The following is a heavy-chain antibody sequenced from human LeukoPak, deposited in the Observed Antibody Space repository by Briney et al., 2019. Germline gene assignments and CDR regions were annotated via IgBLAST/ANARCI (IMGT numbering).Heavy chain of an antibody. J-gene: IGHJ4*02. CDR3: ARDPVGATTFDY. D-gene: IGHD1-26*01. CDR2: IYHSGST. Sequence: SQTLSLTCTVSGGSISSGGYYWSWIRQPPGKGLEWIGYIYHSGSTYYNPSLKSRVTISVDRPKNQFSLKLSSVTAADTAVYYCARDPVGATTFDYWGQGTLVTVSS. V-gene: IGHV4-30-2*01. CDR1: GGSISSGGYY.